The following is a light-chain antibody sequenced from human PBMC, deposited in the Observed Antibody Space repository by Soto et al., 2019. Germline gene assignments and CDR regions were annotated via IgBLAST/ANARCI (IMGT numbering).Light chain of an antibody. CDR1: QSLDNC. Sequence: DLQMTQSPSTLSASIGDRVTITCRASQSLDNCLAWYQQKPGKAPKLLIYDVSSLDTGVPSRFTGIGSGTDFTLTITSLQSDDGATDDCQQYASLPITFGQGTRLDNK. J-gene: IGKJ5*01. CDR2: DVS. CDR3: QQYASLPIT. V-gene: IGKV1-5*01.